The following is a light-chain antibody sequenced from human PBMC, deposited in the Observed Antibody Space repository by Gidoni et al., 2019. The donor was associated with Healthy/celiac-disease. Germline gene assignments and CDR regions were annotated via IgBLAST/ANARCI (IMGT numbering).Light chain of an antibody. CDR1: QSISSY. CDR2: AAS. V-gene: IGKV1-39*01. CDR3: QQSYSTLFLT. J-gene: IGKJ4*01. Sequence: DIQMTPSPSSLSASVGDRVTITCRASQSISSYLNWYQQKPGKAPKLLIYAASSLQSGVPSRFSGSGSGTDFTLTISSLQPEDFATYYCQQSYSTLFLTFGGGTKVEIK.